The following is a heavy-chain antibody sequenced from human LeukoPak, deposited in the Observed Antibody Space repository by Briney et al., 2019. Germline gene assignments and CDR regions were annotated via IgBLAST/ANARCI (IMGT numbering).Heavy chain of an antibody. D-gene: IGHD2-21*02. CDR2: ISGGGGYT. CDR1: GFTFSSYA. CDR3: AIGHYPDASCAGDCYYSY. Sequence: QPGGSLRLSCAASGFTFSSYAMNWVRQAPGKGLEWVSSISGGGGYTNYADSVKGRFTISRDNSKNTLYLQTDSLRVEDTAVYYCAIGHYPDASCAGDCYYSYWGQGTLVTVSS. V-gene: IGHV3-23*01. J-gene: IGHJ4*02.